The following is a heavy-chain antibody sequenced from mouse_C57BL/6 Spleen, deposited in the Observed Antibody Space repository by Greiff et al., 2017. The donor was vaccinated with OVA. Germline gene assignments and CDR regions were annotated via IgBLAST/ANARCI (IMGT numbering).Heavy chain of an antibody. Sequence: VQLQQPGAELVRPGSSVKLSCKASGYTFTSYWMHWVKQRPIQGLEWIGNIDPSDSETHYNQKFKDKATLTVDKSSSTAYMQLSSLTSEDSAVYYCARGGSGYVNYRGQGTTLTVSS. CDR3: ARGGSGYVNY. D-gene: IGHD3-2*02. CDR2: IDPSDSET. J-gene: IGHJ2*01. V-gene: IGHV1-52*01. CDR1: GYTFTSYW.